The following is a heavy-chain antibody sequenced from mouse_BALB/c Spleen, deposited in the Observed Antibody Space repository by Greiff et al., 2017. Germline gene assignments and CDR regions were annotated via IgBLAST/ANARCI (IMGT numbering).Heavy chain of an antibody. Sequence: QVQLQQPGAELVRPGASVKLSCKASGYTFTSYWLNWVKQRPGQGLEWIGNIYPSDSYTNYNQKFKDKATLTVDKSSSTAYMQLSSPTSEDSAVYNCTRKRDYAMDYWGQGTSVTVAS. CDR1: GYTFTSYW. CDR2: IYPSDSYT. V-gene: IGHV1-69*02. J-gene: IGHJ4*01. CDR3: TRKRDYAMDY.